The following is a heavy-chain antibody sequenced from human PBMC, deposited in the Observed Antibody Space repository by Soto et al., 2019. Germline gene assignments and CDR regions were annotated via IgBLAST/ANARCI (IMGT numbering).Heavy chain of an antibody. D-gene: IGHD3-10*01. CDR3: AKCAYGSGSYDC. CDR1: GFTFSNYA. V-gene: IGHV3-23*01. J-gene: IGHJ4*02. Sequence: PGGSLRLSCTASGFTFSNYAMTWVRQSPGKGLEWVSGISGSGSSNSYADSVKGRFTISRDNSKNTLYLQMNSLRAEDTATYYCAKCAYGSGSYDCWGQGTLVTVSS. CDR2: ISGSGSSN.